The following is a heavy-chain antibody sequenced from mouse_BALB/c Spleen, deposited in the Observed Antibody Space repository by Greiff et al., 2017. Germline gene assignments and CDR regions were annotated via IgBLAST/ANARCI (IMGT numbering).Heavy chain of an antibody. CDR2: IDPENGDT. D-gene: IGHD4-1*02. Sequence: VQLKQSGAELVRSGASVKLSCTASGFNIKNYYVHWVKQRPEQGLEWIGWIDPENGDTEYAPKFQGKATMTADTSSNTAYLQLSSLTSEDTAVYYCNAQLVQGTWYCDYWGQGTTLTVAS. V-gene: IGHV14-4*02. J-gene: IGHJ2*01. CDR1: GFNIKNYY. CDR3: NAQLVQGTWYCDY.